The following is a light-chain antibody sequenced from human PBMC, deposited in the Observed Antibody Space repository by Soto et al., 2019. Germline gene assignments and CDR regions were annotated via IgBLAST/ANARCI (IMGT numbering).Light chain of an antibody. Sequence: DIQMTQSPSTLSGSVGDRVTITCRASQTISSWLAWYQQKPGKAPKLLIYKASTLKSGVPSRFSGSESGTEFPLTISSLQPDDFATYYCQHYNSYSAALGQGTKVDTK. CDR2: KAS. CDR3: QHYNSYSAA. V-gene: IGKV1-5*03. J-gene: IGKJ1*01. CDR1: QTISSW.